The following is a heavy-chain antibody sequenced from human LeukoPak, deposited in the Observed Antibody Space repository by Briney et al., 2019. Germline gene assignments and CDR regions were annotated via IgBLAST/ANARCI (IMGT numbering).Heavy chain of an antibody. D-gene: IGHD2-2*01. Sequence: PAETLSLTCTVSGCSISSSSYYWGWLRQPPGKGLEWLGSIYYSGSTYYNPSLKSRVTISVDTSKNQFSLKLSSVTAADTAVYYCARQGVVPAAVYWYFDLWGRGTLVTASS. J-gene: IGHJ2*01. V-gene: IGHV4-39*01. CDR3: ARQGVVPAAVYWYFDL. CDR1: GCSISSSSYY. CDR2: IYYSGST.